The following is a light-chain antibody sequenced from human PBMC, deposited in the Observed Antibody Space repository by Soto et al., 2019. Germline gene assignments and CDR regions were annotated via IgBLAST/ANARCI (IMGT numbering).Light chain of an antibody. CDR1: QDISNY. CDR2: DAS. Sequence: DIQMTQSPSSLSASVGDRVTITCQARQDISNYLNWYQQKPGKAPKLLIYDASNLETGVPSRFSGSGSGTDFTFTISSLQPEDIETYYCQQYDNPMLTFGGGTKVEIK. CDR3: QQYDNPMLT. J-gene: IGKJ4*01. V-gene: IGKV1-33*01.